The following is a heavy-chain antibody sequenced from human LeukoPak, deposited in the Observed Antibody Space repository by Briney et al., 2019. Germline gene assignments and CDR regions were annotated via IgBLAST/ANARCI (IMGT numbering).Heavy chain of an antibody. J-gene: IGHJ4*02. Sequence: GGSLRLSCAASGFTFSIYAMSWVRQAPGKGLEWVSAISDSGGTTYYADSVKGRFTISRDNSKNTLYLQMNSLRAEDTAVYYCAKRYYYDSSNTYFDYWGQGTLVTVSS. CDR2: ISDSGGTT. CDR3: AKRYYYDSSNTYFDY. V-gene: IGHV3-23*01. CDR1: GFTFSIYA. D-gene: IGHD3-22*01.